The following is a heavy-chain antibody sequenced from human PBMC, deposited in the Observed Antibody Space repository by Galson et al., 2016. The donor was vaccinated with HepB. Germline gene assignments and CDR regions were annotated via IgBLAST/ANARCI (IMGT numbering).Heavy chain of an antibody. CDR2: IKTDGTVS. V-gene: IGHV3-74*01. J-gene: IGHJ4*02. D-gene: IGHD3-3*01. CDR1: GFTFSDHW. Sequence: SLRLSCAASGFTFSDHWMDWVRQVPGKGLMWLSHIKTDGTVSTYADSVKGRFTISRDTAKNIVYLQMNNLRVEDTAVYYCASGIAIVGAGVDYRGRGTLVTVSS. CDR3: ASGIAIVGAGVDY.